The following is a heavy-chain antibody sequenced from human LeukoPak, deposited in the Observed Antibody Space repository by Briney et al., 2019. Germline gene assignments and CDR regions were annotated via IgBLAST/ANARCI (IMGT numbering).Heavy chain of an antibody. D-gene: IGHD4-17*01. CDR3: AKDHYYGDYTSLFDY. CDR1: GFTFSSYS. CDR2: ISWNSGSI. V-gene: IGHV3-9*01. Sequence: PGGSLRLSCAASGFTFSSYSMNWVRQAPGKGLEWVSGISWNSGSIGYADSVKGRFTISRDNAKNSLYLQMNSLRAEDTAMYYCAKDHYYGDYTSLFDYWGQGTLVTVSS. J-gene: IGHJ4*02.